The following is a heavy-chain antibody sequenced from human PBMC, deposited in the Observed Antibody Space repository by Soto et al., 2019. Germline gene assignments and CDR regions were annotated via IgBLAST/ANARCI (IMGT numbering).Heavy chain of an antibody. Sequence: PSETLSLTCTVSGGSISSSSYYWGWIRQPPGKGLEWIGSIYYSGSTYYNPSLKSRVTISVDTSKNQFSLKLSSVTAADTAVYYCARLTRDVRFGELFRVGYYYYGMDVWGQGTTVTVSS. CDR1: GGSISSSSYY. V-gene: IGHV4-39*01. J-gene: IGHJ6*02. CDR2: IYYSGST. D-gene: IGHD3-10*01. CDR3: ARLTRDVRFGELFRVGYYYYGMDV.